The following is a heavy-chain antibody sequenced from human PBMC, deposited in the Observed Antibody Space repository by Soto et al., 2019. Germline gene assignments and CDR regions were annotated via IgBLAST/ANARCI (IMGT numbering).Heavy chain of an antibody. CDR2: IKQDGSEK. J-gene: IGHJ6*03. CDR1: GFTFSSYW. CDR3: AREWGYCSSTSCYSFHYMDV. D-gene: IGHD2-2*01. V-gene: IGHV3-7*01. Sequence: GGSLRLSCAASGFTFSSYWMSWVRQAPGKGLEWVANIKQDGSEKYYVDSVKGRFTISRDNAKNSLYLQMNSLRAEDTAVCYCAREWGYCSSTSCYSFHYMDVWGKGTTVTVSS.